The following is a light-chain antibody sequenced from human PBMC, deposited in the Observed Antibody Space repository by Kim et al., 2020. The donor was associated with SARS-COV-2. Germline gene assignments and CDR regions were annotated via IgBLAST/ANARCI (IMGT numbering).Light chain of an antibody. V-gene: IGLV1-44*01. CDR3: EAWDDSLKGVV. Sequence: GQRVTISFSGSSSNIGSNSVNWYQQFPGMAPKLLIYSNNQRPSGVPDRFSGSKSGTSASLAISGLQSEDEADFYCEAWDDSLKGVVFGGGTQLTVL. CDR1: SSNIGSNS. CDR2: SNN. J-gene: IGLJ7*01.